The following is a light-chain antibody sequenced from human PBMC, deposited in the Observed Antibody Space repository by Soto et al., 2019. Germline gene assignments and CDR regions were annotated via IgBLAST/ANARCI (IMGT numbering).Light chain of an antibody. J-gene: IGLJ3*02. V-gene: IGLV6-57*02. CDR1: SGSIASNY. CDR2: KDD. CDR3: QSYNNSNQV. Sequence: NFMLTQPHSVSDSPGKTVTISCTGSSGSIASNYVQWYQQRPGSAPTTVIYKDDQRPSGVPDRFSGSIDSSSNSASLTISGLRAEDEADYSCQSYNNSNQVFGGGTQLTVL.